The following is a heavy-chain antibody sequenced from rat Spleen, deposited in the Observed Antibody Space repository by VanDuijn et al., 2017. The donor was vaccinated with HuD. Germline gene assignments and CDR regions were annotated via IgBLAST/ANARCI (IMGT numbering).Heavy chain of an antibody. CDR3: ARRDYYRDYFEY. Sequence: EVQLVESGGGLVQPGRSLKLSCITSGFTFNYYWMTWIRQAPKKGLEWVATISYDGSSTYYRDSVKGRFTIYRDNAKNTQYLQMDSLRSEDTATYYCARRDYYRDYFEYWGQGVMVTVSS. CDR2: ISYDGSST. J-gene: IGHJ2*01. D-gene: IGHD1-1*01. CDR1: GFTFNYYW. V-gene: IGHV5-29*01.